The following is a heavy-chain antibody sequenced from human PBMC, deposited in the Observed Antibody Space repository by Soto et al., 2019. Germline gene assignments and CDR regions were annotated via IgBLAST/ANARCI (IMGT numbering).Heavy chain of an antibody. CDR1: GGSISGYY. Sequence: PSETLSRTCTVSGGSISGYYWSWIRQPPGKGLEWIGYIYYSGSTNYNPSLKSRVTISVDTSKNQFSLKLSSVTAADTAVYYCARESDGDYPHWGQGTLVTVSS. V-gene: IGHV4-59*01. D-gene: IGHD4-17*01. CDR3: ARESDGDYPH. CDR2: IYYSGST. J-gene: IGHJ4*02.